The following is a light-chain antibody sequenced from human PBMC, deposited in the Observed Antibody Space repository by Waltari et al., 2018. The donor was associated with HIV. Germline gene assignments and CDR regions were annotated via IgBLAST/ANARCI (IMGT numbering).Light chain of an antibody. CDR2: SAS. Sequence: EIVMTQYLPTLSVSPGNTATLSCRASQSVSSNLAWYQQKAGQTPRLLIYSASTRATGSPPIFSCSVSGTRFALTITSVQPEDVAEYDCQQYNDWPWFTFGQGTKLEIK. V-gene: IGKV3-15*01. CDR1: QSVSSN. CDR3: QQYNDWPWFT. J-gene: IGKJ2*01.